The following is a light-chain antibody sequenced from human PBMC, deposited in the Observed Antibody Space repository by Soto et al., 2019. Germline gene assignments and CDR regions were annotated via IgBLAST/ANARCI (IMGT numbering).Light chain of an antibody. CDR1: QSLRSGD. J-gene: IGKJ4*01. CDR2: GAS. Sequence: PGEIATLSCMASQSLRSGDLACYQQIPGQAPGLLIYGASSRATGIPDGFSGSRSGAEFTLTISSLQSEDFAVYYCQHYVTWPLTFGGGTKVDIK. V-gene: IGKV3D-15*01. CDR3: QHYVTWPLT.